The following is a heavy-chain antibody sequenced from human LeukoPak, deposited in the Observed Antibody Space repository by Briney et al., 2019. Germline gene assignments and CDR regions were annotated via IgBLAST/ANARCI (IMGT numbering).Heavy chain of an antibody. D-gene: IGHD2-8*01. CDR1: GDSVSSNSAA. Sequence: KLSQTLSLTCAISGDSVSSNSAAWNWIRQSPSRGLEWLGRTYYRSKWYNDYAVSVKIRITINPHTSKNQFSLQLNSVTPEDTAVYYCARDTVLMVYAMGESDYWGQGTLVTVSS. J-gene: IGHJ4*02. CDR3: ARDTVLMVYAMGESDY. CDR2: TYYRSKWYN. V-gene: IGHV6-1*01.